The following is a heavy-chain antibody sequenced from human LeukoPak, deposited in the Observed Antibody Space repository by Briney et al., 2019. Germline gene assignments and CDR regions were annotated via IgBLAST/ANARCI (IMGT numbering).Heavy chain of an antibody. CDR3: AKRDRGEVRKYYFDY. CDR2: ISGSGGTT. Sequence: PGGSLRLSCAASGFTFSSSAMSWVRQAPGKGLEWVSAISGSGGTTFYADSVKGRFTISRDNSKNTLYLQMNSLRAEDTAVYYCAKRDRGEVRKYYFDYWGQGTLVTVSS. J-gene: IGHJ4*02. D-gene: IGHD1-1*01. V-gene: IGHV3-23*01. CDR1: GFTFSSSA.